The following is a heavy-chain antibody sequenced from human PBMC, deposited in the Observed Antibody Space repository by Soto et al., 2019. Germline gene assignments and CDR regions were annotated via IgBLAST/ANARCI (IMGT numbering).Heavy chain of an antibody. D-gene: IGHD2-2*01. CDR3: AKDRRYCSSTSCRRVPYYYYMDV. V-gene: IGHV3-30*18. Sequence: GGSLRLSCAASGFTFSSYGMHWVRQAPGKGLEWVAVISYDGSNKYYADSVKGRFTISRDNSKNTLYLQMNSLRAEDTAVYYCAKDRRYCSSTSCRRVPYYYYMDVWGKGTTVTVSS. CDR1: GFTFSSYG. J-gene: IGHJ6*03. CDR2: ISYDGSNK.